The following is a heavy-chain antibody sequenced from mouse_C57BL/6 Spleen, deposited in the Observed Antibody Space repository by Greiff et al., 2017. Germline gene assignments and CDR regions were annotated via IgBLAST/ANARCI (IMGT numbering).Heavy chain of an antibody. CDR3: ARGGYGSSREYYYTKDN. Sequence: VQLVVSGPGMVKPSQSLSLTCTVTGYSITSGYDWHWIRHFPGNKLEWMGYISYSGSTNYNPSLNSRISITHDTSKNQFFLTLNSVTTDDTATYYCARGGYGSSREYYYTKDNWGQGTSVTISS. D-gene: IGHD1-1*01. J-gene: IGHJ4*01. V-gene: IGHV3-1*01. CDR1: GYSITSGYD. CDR2: ISYSGST.